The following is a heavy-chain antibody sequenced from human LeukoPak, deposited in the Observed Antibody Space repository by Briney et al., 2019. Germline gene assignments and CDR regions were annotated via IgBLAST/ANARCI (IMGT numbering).Heavy chain of an antibody. V-gene: IGHV3-7*03. Sequence: GGSLRLSCTDSESTFSNYWMSWVRQAPGKGLEWVANIKQDGSEKYYVDSVRGRFTISRDNAENSLYLQMNSLRAEDTAVYYCARDFGYWGQGTLVTVSS. J-gene: IGHJ4*02. D-gene: IGHD3-10*01. CDR3: ARDFGY. CDR2: IKQDGSEK. CDR1: ESTFSNYW.